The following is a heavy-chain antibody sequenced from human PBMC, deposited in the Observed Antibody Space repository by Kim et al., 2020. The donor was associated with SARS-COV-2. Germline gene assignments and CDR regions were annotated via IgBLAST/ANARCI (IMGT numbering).Heavy chain of an antibody. Sequence: GGSLRLSCAASGFTFSSYAMSWVRQAPGKGLEWVSVISGGGVNKFYADSVRGRFTISRDNFKNTLYLQMNSLRDEDTAIYYCAKVVVMDDYNYYYYYGMDVGGQGTAVTVS. D-gene: IGHD4-4*01. CDR2: ISGGGVNK. CDR1: GFTFSSYA. CDR3: AKVVVMDDYNYYYYYGMDV. V-gene: IGHV3-23*01. J-gene: IGHJ6*02.